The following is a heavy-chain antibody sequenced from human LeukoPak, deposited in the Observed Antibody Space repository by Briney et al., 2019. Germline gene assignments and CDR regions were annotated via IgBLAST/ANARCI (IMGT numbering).Heavy chain of an antibody. CDR3: ARRGYAYYYYYGMDV. V-gene: IGHV1-8*01. Sequence: ASVKVSCKASGYTFTSYDINWVRQATGQGLEWMGWMNPNSGNTGYAQKFQGRVTMTRNTSISTAYMELSSLRSEDTAVYYCARRGYAYYYYYGMDVWGQGTTVTVSS. J-gene: IGHJ6*02. D-gene: IGHD6-25*01. CDR2: MNPNSGNT. CDR1: GYTFTSYD.